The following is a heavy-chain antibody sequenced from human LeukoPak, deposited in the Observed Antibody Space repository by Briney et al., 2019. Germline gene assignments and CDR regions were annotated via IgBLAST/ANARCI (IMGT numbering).Heavy chain of an antibody. V-gene: IGHV3-74*03. CDR1: GFTFSTYW. J-gene: IGHJ4*02. Sequence: TGGSLRLSCAASGFTFSTYWMHWVRQAPGKGLVWVSRIKSDGSSTTYADSVKGRFTISRHNSKNTLYLQMNSLRAEDTAVYYCARGFRWVDYWGQGTLVTVSS. D-gene: IGHD5-24*01. CDR3: ARGFRWVDY. CDR2: IKSDGSST.